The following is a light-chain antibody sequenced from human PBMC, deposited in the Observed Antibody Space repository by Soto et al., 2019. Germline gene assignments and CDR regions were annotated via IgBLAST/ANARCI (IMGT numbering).Light chain of an antibody. J-gene: IGKJ4*01. V-gene: IGKV4-1*01. CDR1: QSVLYSSNNKNY. Sequence: DIVMTQSPDSLAVSLGERATINCKSSQSVLYSSNNKNYLTWYQQKPGQPPKLLIYWASTRESGVPDRFSGSGSGTDFTLTISSLQAEEVAVYYCQQHYSTPPTFGGGTKVDIK. CDR2: WAS. CDR3: QQHYSTPPT.